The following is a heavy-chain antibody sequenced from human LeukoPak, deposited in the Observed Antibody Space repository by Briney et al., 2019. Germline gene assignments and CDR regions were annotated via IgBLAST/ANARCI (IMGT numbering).Heavy chain of an antibody. CDR3: AEYSDGMDV. Sequence: GGSLRLSCAASGFTFSSYAMNRVRQVPGKGLEWVSTISGSGGSTYYADSVKGRFTISRDNSKNTLYLQMNSLRAEDPAVYYCAEYSDGMDVWGQGTTVTGSS. CDR1: GFTFSSYA. J-gene: IGHJ6*02. D-gene: IGHD2-21*01. CDR2: ISGSGGST. V-gene: IGHV3-23*01.